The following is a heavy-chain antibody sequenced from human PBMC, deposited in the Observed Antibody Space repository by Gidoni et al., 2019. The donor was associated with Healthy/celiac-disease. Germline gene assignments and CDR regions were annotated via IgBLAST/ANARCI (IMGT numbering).Heavy chain of an antibody. CDR2: INAGNGNT. CDR1: GYTFTSYA. V-gene: IGHV1-3*01. D-gene: IGHD2-15*01. J-gene: IGHJ6*02. Sequence: QVQLVQSGAEVKKPGASVKVSCKASGYTFTSYAMHWVRQAPGQRLGWMGWINAGNGNTKYSQKFQGRVTITRDTSASTAYMELSSLRSEDTAVYYCAREVRRAATRYYYYGMDVWGQGTTVTVSS. CDR3: AREVRRAATRYYYYGMDV.